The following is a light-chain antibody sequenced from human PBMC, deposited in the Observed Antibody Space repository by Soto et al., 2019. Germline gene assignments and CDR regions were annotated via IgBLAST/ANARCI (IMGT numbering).Light chain of an antibody. CDR1: QSISSW. CDR2: DAS. Sequence: DIDMTQSPSTLSASVGYILTISCRASQSISSWLAWYQQKPGRAPKLLIYDASNLEAGVPSRFRGSGSGTDFTFTISSLKPEDIATYYCQQYENIPTFGQGTRLEIK. V-gene: IGKV1-5*01. J-gene: IGKJ5*01. CDR3: QQYENIPT.